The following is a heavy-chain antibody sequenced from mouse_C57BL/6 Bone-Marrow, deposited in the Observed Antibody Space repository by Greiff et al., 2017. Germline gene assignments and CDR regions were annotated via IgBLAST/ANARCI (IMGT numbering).Heavy chain of an antibody. D-gene: IGHD1-1*01. CDR1: GFTFSDYG. Sequence: EVKLVESGGGLVKPGGSLKLSCAASGFTFSDYGMHWVRQAPEKGLEWVAYISSGSSTIYYADTVKGRFTISRDNAKNTLFLQMNSLRSEDTAMYYCARSFFITTFYFDYWGQGTTLTVSS. V-gene: IGHV5-17*01. CDR2: ISSGSSTI. CDR3: ARSFFITTFYFDY. J-gene: IGHJ2*01.